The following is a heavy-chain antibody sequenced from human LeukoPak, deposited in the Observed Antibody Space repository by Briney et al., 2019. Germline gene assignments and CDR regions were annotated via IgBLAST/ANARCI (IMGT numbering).Heavy chain of an antibody. CDR1: GFTFSSYA. J-gene: IGHJ4*02. CDR2: ISGSGGST. Sequence: PGGSLRLSCAASGFTFSSYAMSWVRQAPGKGLEWVSAISGSGGSTYHADSVKGRFTISRDNSKNTLYLQMNSLRAEDTAVYYCAKSRYFDWLLYGYYFDYWGQGTLVTVSS. CDR3: AKSRYFDWLLYGYYFDY. D-gene: IGHD3-9*01. V-gene: IGHV3-23*01.